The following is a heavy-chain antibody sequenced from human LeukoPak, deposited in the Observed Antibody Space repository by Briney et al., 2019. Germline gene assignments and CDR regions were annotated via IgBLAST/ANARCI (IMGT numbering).Heavy chain of an antibody. J-gene: IGHJ4*02. CDR2: IYTSGST. D-gene: IGHD5-18*01. CDR3: AREASGYTYGYGDY. V-gene: IGHV4-4*07. CDR1: GGSISSYY. Sequence: SETLSLTCTVSGGSISSYYWSWIRQPAGRGLEWIGHIYTSGSTNYNPSLKSRVTMSVDTSKNQFSLKLSSVTAADTAVYYCAREASGYTYGYGDYWGQGTLVTVSS.